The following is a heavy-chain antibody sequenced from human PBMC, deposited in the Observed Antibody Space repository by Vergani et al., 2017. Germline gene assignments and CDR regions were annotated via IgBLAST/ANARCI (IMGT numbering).Heavy chain of an antibody. CDR1: GFTFTNHT. D-gene: IGHD6-13*01. CDR2: ISSTGAYI. Sequence: EVQLVESGGGLVKPGGSLRLSCAGSGFTFTNHTMTWVRQAPGKGLEWVSSISSTGAYIHYAVSVKGRFTISRDNPKKSLFLQLNSLRDEDTAVYYCTSRVTAAGGLDYWGQGTLVTVSS. V-gene: IGHV3-21*02. J-gene: IGHJ4*02. CDR3: TSRVTAAGGLDY.